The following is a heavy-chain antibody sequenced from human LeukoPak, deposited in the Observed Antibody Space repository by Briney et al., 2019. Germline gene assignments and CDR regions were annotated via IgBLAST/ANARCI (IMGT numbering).Heavy chain of an antibody. J-gene: IGHJ4*02. CDR2: ISSSSSTI. Sequence: GGSLRLSCAASGFTFSSYSMNWVRQAPGKGLEWVSYISSSSSTIYYADSVKGRFTISRDNAKNSLYPQMNSLRAEDTAVYYCARLVGEPDYWGQGTLVTVSS. D-gene: IGHD3-10*01. V-gene: IGHV3-48*01. CDR3: ARLVGEPDY. CDR1: GFTFSSYS.